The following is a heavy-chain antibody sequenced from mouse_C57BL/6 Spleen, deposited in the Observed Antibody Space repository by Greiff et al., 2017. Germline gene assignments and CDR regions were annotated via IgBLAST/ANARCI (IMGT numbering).Heavy chain of an antibody. Sequence: QVQLQQSGPELVKPGASVKISCKASGYAFSSSWMNWVKQRPGKGLEWIGRIYPGDGDTNYNGKFKGKATLTADKSSSTAYMQLSSLTSEDSAVYVCARGLRDWYFDVWGTGTTVTVSS. D-gene: IGHD1-1*01. V-gene: IGHV1-82*01. CDR2: IYPGDGDT. CDR1: GYAFSSSW. J-gene: IGHJ1*03. CDR3: ARGLRDWYFDV.